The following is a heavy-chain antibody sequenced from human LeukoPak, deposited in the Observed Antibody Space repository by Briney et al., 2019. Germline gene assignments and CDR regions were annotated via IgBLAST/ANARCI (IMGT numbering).Heavy chain of an antibody. Sequence: ASVKVSCKASGYTFTGYYMHWVRQAPGQGLEWMGWINPNSGGTNYAQKFQGRVTMTRDTSISTAYMELSRLRSDDTAAYYCARGGSSSALVFDYWGQGTLVTVSS. V-gene: IGHV1-2*02. CDR1: GYTFTGYY. CDR3: ARGGSSSALVFDY. D-gene: IGHD6-13*01. CDR2: INPNSGGT. J-gene: IGHJ4*02.